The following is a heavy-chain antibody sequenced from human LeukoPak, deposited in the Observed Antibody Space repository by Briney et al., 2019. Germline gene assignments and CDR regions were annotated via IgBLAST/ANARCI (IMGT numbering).Heavy chain of an antibody. CDR2: IYYSGST. D-gene: IGHD2-2*01. J-gene: IGHJ4*02. V-gene: IGHV4-59*01. CDR1: GGSISSYH. CDR3: AREIRTSHSYFDY. Sequence: PSETLSLTCTVSGGSISSYHWSWIRQPPGKGLEWIGYIYYSGSTNYNPSLKSRVTISVDTSNNQFSLKLSSVTAADTAVYYCAREIRTSHSYFDYWGQGTLVTVSS.